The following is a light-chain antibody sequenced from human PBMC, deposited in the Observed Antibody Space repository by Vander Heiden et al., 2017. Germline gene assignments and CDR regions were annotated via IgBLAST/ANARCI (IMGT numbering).Light chain of an antibody. Sequence: SYELSQPPSVAVSPGQTARITHARGALPKKVAYWYQQKAGKAPVLVIYEDNKRPSGIPERFSGSSSGTTATLTIGGAQVEDEGDYYCYSTDNSGNHGVFGTGTTVTVV. CDR1: ALPKKV. J-gene: IGLJ1*01. CDR2: EDN. CDR3: YSTDNSGNHGV. V-gene: IGLV3-10*01.